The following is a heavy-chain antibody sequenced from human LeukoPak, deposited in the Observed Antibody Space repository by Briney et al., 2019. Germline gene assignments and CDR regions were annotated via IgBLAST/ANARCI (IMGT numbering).Heavy chain of an antibody. CDR3: ATTSGTYYLY. D-gene: IGHD1-1*01. CDR1: GFTLTQLA. Sequence: ASVTVSCKVSGFTLTQLAIHWVRQAPGKGREWMGGFDPEDGETIYAQKFQGRVTMTEDTSTDTAYMELSSLRSEDTAVYYCATTSGTYYLYWGQGTLVTVSS. J-gene: IGHJ4*02. CDR2: FDPEDGET. V-gene: IGHV1-24*01.